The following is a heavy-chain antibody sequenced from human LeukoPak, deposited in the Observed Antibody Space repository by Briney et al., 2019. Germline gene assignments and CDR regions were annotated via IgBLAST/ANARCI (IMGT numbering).Heavy chain of an antibody. J-gene: IGHJ4*02. CDR2: IYHSGST. D-gene: IGHD3-10*01. V-gene: IGHV4-30-2*01. CDR3: ARGVLLWFGELESFDY. Sequence: SQTLSLTCAVSGGSISSGGYSWSWIRQPPGKGLEWIGYIYHSGSTYYNPSLKSRVTISVDRSKNQFSLKLSSVTAADTAVYYCARGVLLWFGELESFDYWGQETLVTVSS. CDR1: GGSISSGGYS.